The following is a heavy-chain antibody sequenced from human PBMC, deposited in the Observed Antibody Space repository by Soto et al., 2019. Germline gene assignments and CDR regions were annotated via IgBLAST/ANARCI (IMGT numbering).Heavy chain of an antibody. CDR3: ARDREYIVATIGNWFDP. CDR1: GYTFTSYG. V-gene: IGHV1-18*04. CDR2: ISAYNGNT. J-gene: IGHJ5*02. D-gene: IGHD5-12*01. Sequence: GASVKVSCKASGYTFTSYGISWVRQAPGQGLEWMGWISAYNGNTNYAQKLQGRVTMTTDTSTSTAYMELRSLRSDDTAVYYCARDREYIVATIGNWFDPWGQGTLVTVSS.